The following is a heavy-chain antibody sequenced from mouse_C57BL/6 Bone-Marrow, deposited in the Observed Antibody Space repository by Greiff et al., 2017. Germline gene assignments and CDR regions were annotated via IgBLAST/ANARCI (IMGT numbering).Heavy chain of an antibody. D-gene: IGHD2-3*01. CDR2: ISSGGSYT. CDR3: ARRWLLAWFAY. CDR1: GFTFSSYG. J-gene: IGHJ3*01. Sequence: EVMLVESGGDLVKPGGSLKLSCAASGFTFSSYGMSWVRQTPDKRLEWVATISSGGSYTYYPDSVKGRFTISRDNAKHTLYLQMSSLKSEDTAMYYCARRWLLAWFAYWGQGTLVTVSA. V-gene: IGHV5-6*02.